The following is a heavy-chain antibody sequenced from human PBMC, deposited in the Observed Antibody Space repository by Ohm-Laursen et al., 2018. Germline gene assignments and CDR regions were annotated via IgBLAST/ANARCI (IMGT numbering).Heavy chain of an antibody. CDR3: ARQDSGDYYFDY. V-gene: IGHV4-61*02. J-gene: IGHJ4*02. Sequence: TLSLTCTVSGGSITSSPYYWSWIRQPAGKGLEWIGRIYTSGSTNYNPSLESRVTISADTSKNQFSLRLTSVTAADTAVYYCARQDSGDYYFDYWGQGTLVTVSS. D-gene: IGHD4-17*01. CDR1: GGSITSSPYY. CDR2: IYTSGST.